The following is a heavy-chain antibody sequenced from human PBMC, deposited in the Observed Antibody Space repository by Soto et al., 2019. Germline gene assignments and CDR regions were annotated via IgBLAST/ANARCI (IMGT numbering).Heavy chain of an antibody. J-gene: IGHJ4*02. CDR3: ARGYGGYFDD. D-gene: IGHD4-17*01. Sequence: QVQLVQSGAEVKKPGSSVKVSCKASGVTINSFAVTWVRQAPGQGFQWLGGITPLFETTNYAQNLQGRVTITADESTTTSYRELRGLASEDTAVYYCARGYGGYFDDWGQGTLVIVSS. CDR1: GVTINSFA. CDR2: ITPLFETT. V-gene: IGHV1-69*01.